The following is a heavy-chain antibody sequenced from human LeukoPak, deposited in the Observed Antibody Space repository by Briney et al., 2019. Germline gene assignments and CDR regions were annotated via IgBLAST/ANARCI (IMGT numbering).Heavy chain of an antibody. CDR2: ISGSGGST. CDR1: GFTFSSYA. CDR3: AKGYYDYVWGSYYFDY. V-gene: IGHV3-23*01. J-gene: IGHJ4*02. Sequence: RPGGSLRLSCAASGFTFSSYAMSWVRQAPGKGLEWVSAISGSGGSTYYADSVKGRFTISRDNSRDTLYLQMNSLRAEDTAVYYCAKGYYDYVWGSYYFDYWGQGTLVTVSS. D-gene: IGHD3-16*01.